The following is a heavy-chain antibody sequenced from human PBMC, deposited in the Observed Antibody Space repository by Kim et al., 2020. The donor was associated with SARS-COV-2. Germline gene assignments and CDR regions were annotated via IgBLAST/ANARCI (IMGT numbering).Heavy chain of an antibody. V-gene: IGHV4-34*01. Sequence: LKSRLTMSVDTSKNQFSLRLSSVTAADTAVYFCARRRFSRESYNYYMDVWGTGTTVTVSS. D-gene: IGHD3-3*01. J-gene: IGHJ6*03. CDR3: ARRRFSRESYNYYMDV.